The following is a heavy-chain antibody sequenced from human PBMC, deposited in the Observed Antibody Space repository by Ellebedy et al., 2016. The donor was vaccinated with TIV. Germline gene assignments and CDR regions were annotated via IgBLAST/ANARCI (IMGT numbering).Heavy chain of an antibody. Sequence: AASVKVSCKASGYTFISYGISWVRQAPGQGLEWMGWISAYNGNTNYAQKLQGRVTMTTDTSTTTAYMELRSLRSDDTAVYYCASGVEYCSGGSCYRGGFDYWGQGTLVTVSS. J-gene: IGHJ4*02. CDR1: GYTFISYG. V-gene: IGHV1-18*01. CDR3: ASGVEYCSGGSCYRGGFDY. CDR2: ISAYNGNT. D-gene: IGHD2-15*01.